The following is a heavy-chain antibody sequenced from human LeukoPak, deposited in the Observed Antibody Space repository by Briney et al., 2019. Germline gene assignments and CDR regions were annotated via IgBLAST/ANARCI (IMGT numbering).Heavy chain of an antibody. CDR2: ISGGGGNT. CDR1: GFTFGSYS. Sequence: PGGSLRLSCAASGFTFGSYSVNWVRQAPGKGLEWVSAISGGGGNTYYADSVKGRFTISRDNSKNTLYLQMNSLRAEDTAVYYCGKNRYSGSLSPFDIWGQGTMVTVSS. CDR3: GKNRYSGSLSPFDI. V-gene: IGHV3-23*01. J-gene: IGHJ3*02. D-gene: IGHD1-26*01.